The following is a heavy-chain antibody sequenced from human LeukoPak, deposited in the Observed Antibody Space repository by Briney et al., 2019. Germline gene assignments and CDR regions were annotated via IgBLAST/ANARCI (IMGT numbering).Heavy chain of an antibody. CDR3: ARDGSVVGARYMDV. Sequence: PGGSLRLSCAASGFTFDDYGMSWVRQAPGKGLEWVSGINWNGGSTVYADSVKGRFTISRDNAKNYLYLQMNSLRAEDTALYYCARDGSVVGARYMDVWGKGTTVTVSS. CDR2: INWNGGST. CDR1: GFTFDDYG. D-gene: IGHD1-26*01. J-gene: IGHJ6*03. V-gene: IGHV3-20*04.